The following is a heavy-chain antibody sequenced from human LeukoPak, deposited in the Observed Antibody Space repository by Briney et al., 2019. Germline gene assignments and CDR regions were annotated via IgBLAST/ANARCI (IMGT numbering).Heavy chain of an antibody. Sequence: GGSLRLSCAASGFSFSSFSMNWVRQAPGKGLEWVSYISGGSSFTYYVDSVKGRFTISRDNAKNSLYLQMNSLKTEDTAVYYCTTETDAEDYWGQGTLVTVSS. CDR2: ISGGSSFT. D-gene: IGHD1-14*01. V-gene: IGHV3-21*03. CDR1: GFSFSSFS. CDR3: TTETDAEDY. J-gene: IGHJ4*02.